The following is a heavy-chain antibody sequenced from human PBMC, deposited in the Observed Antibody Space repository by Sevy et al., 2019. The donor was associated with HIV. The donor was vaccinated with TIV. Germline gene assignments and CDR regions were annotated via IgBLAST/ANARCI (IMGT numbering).Heavy chain of an antibody. Sequence: GGSLRLSCAASGFTFSNYALNWVRQVPGKGLEWVSSISSSSSYIYYADSVKGRFTISRDNAKNSLYLQMNSLRAEDTAVYYCAGGCSSTSCYSQIQWGYYYYYGMDVWGQGTTVTVSS. J-gene: IGHJ6*02. V-gene: IGHV3-21*01. CDR2: ISSSSSYI. CDR3: AGGCSSTSCYSQIQWGYYYYYGMDV. D-gene: IGHD2-2*02. CDR1: GFTFSNYA.